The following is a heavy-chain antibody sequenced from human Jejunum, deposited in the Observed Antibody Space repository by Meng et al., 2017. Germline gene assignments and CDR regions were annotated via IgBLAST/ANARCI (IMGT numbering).Heavy chain of an antibody. CDR3: ARDFEALNGV. CDR2: IYHSGTT. D-gene: IGHD2-8*01. V-gene: IGHV4-4*02. Sequence: QVRLQESGPGPVKPWGTLSLTCAVSGDSISSSYWWSWVRQSPGKGLEWIGEIYHSGTTNYNPSLKSRVTLSVDKSKNQFSLNLSSVTAADTAVYFCARDFEALNGVWGQGTLVTVSS. CDR1: GDSISSSYW. J-gene: IGHJ1*01.